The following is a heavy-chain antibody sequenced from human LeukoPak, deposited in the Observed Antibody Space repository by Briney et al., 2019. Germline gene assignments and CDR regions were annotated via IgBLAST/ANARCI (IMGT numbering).Heavy chain of an antibody. CDR2: MNPSSGNT. Sequence: ASVKFSCKASGYTFTSYDINWVRQATGQGLEWMGWMNPSSGNTGYAQKFQGRVTMTRNTSISTAYMDLSSLRSEDTAVYYCARGTVDYVWGSYRPNWFDPWGQGTLVTVSS. D-gene: IGHD3-16*02. CDR1: GYTFTSYD. CDR3: ARGTVDYVWGSYRPNWFDP. J-gene: IGHJ5*02. V-gene: IGHV1-8*01.